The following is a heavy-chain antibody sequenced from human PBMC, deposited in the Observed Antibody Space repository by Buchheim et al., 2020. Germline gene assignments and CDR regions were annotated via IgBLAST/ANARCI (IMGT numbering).Heavy chain of an antibody. CDR3: ARDRDYYDSSGYSDAFDI. CDR2: VYYSGST. D-gene: IGHD3-22*01. J-gene: IGHJ3*02. Sequence: QVQLQESGPGLVKPSETLSLTCTVSGGSISSYYWSWIRQPPGKGLEWIGYVYYSGSTNYNPSLKSRVTISVDTSKNQFSLKLSSVTAADTALYYCARDRDYYDSSGYSDAFDIWGQGT. CDR1: GGSISSYY. V-gene: IGHV4-59*01.